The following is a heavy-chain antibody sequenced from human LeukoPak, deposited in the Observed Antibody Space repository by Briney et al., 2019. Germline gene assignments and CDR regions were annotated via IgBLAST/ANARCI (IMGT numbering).Heavy chain of an antibody. V-gene: IGHV3-33*01. CDR1: GFTFSSYG. D-gene: IGHD6-19*01. CDR2: IWYDGSNK. Sequence: GGSLRLSCAASGFTFSSYGMHWVRQAPGKGLEWVAVIWYDGSNKYYADSVKGRFTISRDNSKNTLDLQMNSLRAEDTAVYYCQYSSGSNWFDPWGQGTLVTVSS. J-gene: IGHJ5*02. CDR3: QYSSGSNWFDP.